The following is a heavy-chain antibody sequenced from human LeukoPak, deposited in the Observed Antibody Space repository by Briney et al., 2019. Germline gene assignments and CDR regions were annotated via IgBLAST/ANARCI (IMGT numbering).Heavy chain of an antibody. D-gene: IGHD2-2*02. CDR2: IISIFGTA. CDR1: GGTFSSYA. V-gene: IGHV1-69*05. J-gene: IGHJ4*02. CDR3: ARGPCSSTSCYTVQFDY. Sequence: SVKVSCKASGGTFSSYAISWVRQAPGQGLEWMGGIISIFGTANYAQKFQGRVTITTDESTSTAYMELSSLRSEDTAVYYCARGPCSSTSCYTVQFDYWGQGTLVTVSS.